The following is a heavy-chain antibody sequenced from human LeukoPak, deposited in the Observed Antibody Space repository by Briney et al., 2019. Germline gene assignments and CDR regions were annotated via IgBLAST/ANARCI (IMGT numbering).Heavy chain of an antibody. J-gene: IGHJ4*02. V-gene: IGHV3-23*01. Sequence: RAGGSLRLPCSASQFPFSYYAMRWVRQAPGKGLEWVSGISSSGDYTYYADSVKGRFTISRDNSKNTLYLQLNSLRVEDTAVYYCAKERYAYGSRGFDYWGQGTLVTVSS. CDR3: AKERYAYGSRGFDY. D-gene: IGHD3-10*01. CDR1: QFPFSYYA. CDR2: ISSSGDYT.